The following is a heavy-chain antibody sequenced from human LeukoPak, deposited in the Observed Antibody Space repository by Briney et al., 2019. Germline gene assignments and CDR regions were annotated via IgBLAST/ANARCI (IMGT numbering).Heavy chain of an antibody. J-gene: IGHJ4*02. Sequence: ASMKVSCKASGYTFIDYYLHWVRQAPGQGLEWMGRINPKNGATLLAQKFQGRVTMTRDTSISTAYMELSRLRSDDTAVYYCARRDHRNPFDYWGQGTLVTVSS. CDR1: GYTFIDYY. CDR2: INPKNGAT. CDR3: ARRDHRNPFDY. V-gene: IGHV1-2*06.